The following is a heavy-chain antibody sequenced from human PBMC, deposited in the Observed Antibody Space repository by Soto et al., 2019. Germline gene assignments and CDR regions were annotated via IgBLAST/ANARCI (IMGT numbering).Heavy chain of an antibody. V-gene: IGHV3-48*02. CDR3: AAVRNKVHSYGMDV. Sequence: EVQLVESGGGLVQPGGSLRLSCAASGFTFSSYSMNWVRQAPGKGLEWVSYISSSSSTIYYEDSVKGRFTISRDNAKNSLYLQMNSLRDEDTAVYYCAAVRNKVHSYGMDVWGKGTTVTVSS. CDR1: GFTFSSYS. J-gene: IGHJ6*04. CDR2: ISSSSSTI.